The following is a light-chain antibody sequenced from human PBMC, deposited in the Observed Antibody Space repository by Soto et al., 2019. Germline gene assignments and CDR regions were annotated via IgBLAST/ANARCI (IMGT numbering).Light chain of an antibody. CDR2: GNT. J-gene: IGLJ1*01. CDR1: SSNIGAGCE. V-gene: IGLV1-40*01. CDR3: QSYDSSLSASYV. Sequence: PGQRVTISCTGCSSNIGAGCEVHWYQHLPGKAPKLLIYGNTNRPSGVPDRFSGSKSGTSASLAITGLQAEDEADYYCQSYDSSLSASYVFGGGTKAPS.